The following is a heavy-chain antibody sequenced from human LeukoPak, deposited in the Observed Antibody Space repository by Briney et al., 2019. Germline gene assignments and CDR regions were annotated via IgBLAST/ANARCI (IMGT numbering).Heavy chain of an antibody. V-gene: IGHV1-46*01. D-gene: IGHD3-22*01. CDR2: ISPNSGGT. J-gene: IGHJ4*02. CDR1: GYTFTGYY. CDR3: ARDRYDSSGKYYFDY. Sequence: ASVKVSCKASGYTFTGYYMHWVRQAPGQGLEWMGRISPNSGGTSYAQKFQGRVTMTRDMSTSTVYMELSSLRSEDTAVYYCARDRYDSSGKYYFDYWGQGTLVTVSS.